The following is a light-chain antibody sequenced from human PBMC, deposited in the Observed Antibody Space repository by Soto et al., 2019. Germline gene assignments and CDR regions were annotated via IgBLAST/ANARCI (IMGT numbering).Light chain of an antibody. CDR2: KLS. Sequence: DIQMTQSPSTLSASVGDRVTITCRASQSISGWLAWYQQKPGQAPNLLISKLSSLQSGVPSRFSGSGSGTEFTLTVISLQPDDFATYYCQQYYIYPLTYGGGTKVEIK. CDR3: QQYYIYPLT. CDR1: QSISGW. V-gene: IGKV1-5*03. J-gene: IGKJ4*01.